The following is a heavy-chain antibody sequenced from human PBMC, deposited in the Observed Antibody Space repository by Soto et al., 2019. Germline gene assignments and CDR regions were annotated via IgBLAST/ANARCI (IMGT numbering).Heavy chain of an antibody. D-gene: IGHD6-6*01. J-gene: IGHJ4*02. CDR1: GYMFTTYG. CDR3: ARTGGGMAARPLEY. V-gene: IGHV1-18*04. Sequence: AASVKVSCKASGYMFTTYGISWVRQVPGQGLEWMAWVSAYNGNKKYAQKFQDRITMTIDTSTSTVSMEFRSLTPDDTAIYYCARTGGGMAARPLEYWGQGTLVTSPQ. CDR2: VSAYNGNK.